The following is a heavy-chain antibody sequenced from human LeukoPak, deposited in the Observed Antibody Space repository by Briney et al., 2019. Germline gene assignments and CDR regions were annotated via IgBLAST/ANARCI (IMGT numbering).Heavy chain of an antibody. CDR1: GGSFSGYY. J-gene: IGHJ5*02. CDR2: INHSGST. CDR3: ARGKIVVVVAATLSRWFDP. V-gene: IGHV4-34*01. Sequence: SETLSLTCAVYGGSFSGYYWSWIRQPPGKGLEWIGEINHSGSTNYYPSLKSRVTISVDTSKNQFSLKLSSVTAADTAVYYCARGKIVVVVAATLSRWFDPWGQGTLVTVSS. D-gene: IGHD2-15*01.